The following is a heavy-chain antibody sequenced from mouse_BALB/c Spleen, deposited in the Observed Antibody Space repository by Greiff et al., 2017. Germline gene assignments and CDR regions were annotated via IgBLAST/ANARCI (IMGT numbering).Heavy chain of an antibody. CDR3: TSCDGYYGGAMDY. CDR1: GFTFSSYS. J-gene: IGHJ4*01. V-gene: IGHV5-6-4*01. Sequence: EVKLVESGGGLVKPGGSLKLSCAASGFTFSSYSMSWVRQTPEKRLEWVATISSGGSYTYYPDSVKGRFTISRDNAKNTLYLQMSSLKSEDTAMYYCTSCDGYYGGAMDYWGQGTSVTVSS. D-gene: IGHD2-3*01. CDR2: ISSGGSYT.